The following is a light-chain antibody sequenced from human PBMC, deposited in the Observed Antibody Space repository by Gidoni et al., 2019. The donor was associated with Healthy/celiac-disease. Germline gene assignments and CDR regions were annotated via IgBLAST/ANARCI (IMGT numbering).Light chain of an antibody. CDR1: QSISSW. CDR2: KAS. CDR3: QQYNSYWLT. J-gene: IGKJ4*01. Sequence: DIQMTKSPSTLSASVGDRVTITCRASQSISSWLAWYTQKPGKAPKLMIYKASSLESGVPSRFIGSGSGTEFTLTISSLQPDDFATYYCQQYNSYWLTFGGGTKVEIK. V-gene: IGKV1-5*03.